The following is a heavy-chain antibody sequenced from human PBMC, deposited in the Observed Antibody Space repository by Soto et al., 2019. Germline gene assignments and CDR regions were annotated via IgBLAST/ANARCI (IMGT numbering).Heavy chain of an antibody. D-gene: IGHD6-19*01. CDR1: GFTFGTYA. Sequence: GGSLRLSCAASGFTFGTYAMNWVRQAPGRGLEWVSSTPGSGGSAYYADSVRGRFTISRDNSKNTVYLQLDSLRPEDSAIYYCAKGGSSGWFYFDFWGQGTQVTVSS. V-gene: IGHV3-23*01. J-gene: IGHJ4*02. CDR2: TPGSGGSA. CDR3: AKGGSSGWFYFDF.